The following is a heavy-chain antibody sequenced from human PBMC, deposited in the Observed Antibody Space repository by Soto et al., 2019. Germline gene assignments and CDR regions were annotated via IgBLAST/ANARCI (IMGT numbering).Heavy chain of an antibody. CDR2: IFPGDSDT. J-gene: IGHJ4*02. D-gene: IGHD3-22*01. CDR3: VRTTRDGYGAEAYYFDS. V-gene: IGHV5-51*01. CDR1: GYSFTNYW. Sequence: GESLKISCKASGYSFTNYWIGWVRQMPGKGLEWMGLIFPGDSDTRYSPSFQGQVTISADKSITTAHLQWSSLKASDTAIYFCVRTTRDGYGAEAYYFDSWGQGTLVTVSS.